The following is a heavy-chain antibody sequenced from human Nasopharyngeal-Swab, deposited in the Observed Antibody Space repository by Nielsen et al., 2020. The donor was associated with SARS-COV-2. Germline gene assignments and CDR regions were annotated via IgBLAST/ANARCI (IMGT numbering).Heavy chain of an antibody. J-gene: IGHJ4*02. CDR2: MNPNSGNT. CDR1: GYTFTSYD. CDR3: ARSNGGWYFTPPDY. Sequence: ASVQVSCKASGYTFTSYDINWVRHATGQGLEWMGWMNPNSGNTGYAQKFQGRVTMTRNTSISTAYMELSSLRSEDTAVYYCARSNGGWYFTPPDYWGQGTLVTVSS. D-gene: IGHD6-19*01. V-gene: IGHV1-8*01.